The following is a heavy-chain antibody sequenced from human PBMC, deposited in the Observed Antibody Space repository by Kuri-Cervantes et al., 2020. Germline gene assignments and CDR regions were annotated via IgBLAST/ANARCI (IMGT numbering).Heavy chain of an antibody. D-gene: IGHD3-16*02. V-gene: IGHV4-38-2*01. J-gene: IGHJ4*02. CDR3: ARGPMITFGGVIAN. CDR2: IYHSGST. CDR1: GYSISNNYY. Sequence: GSLRLSCAVSGYSISNNYYWGWIRQPPGKGLEWIGSIYHSGSTYYNPSLKSRVTISVDTSKNQFSLKLSSVTAADTAVYYCARGPMITFGGVIANWGQGTLVTVSS.